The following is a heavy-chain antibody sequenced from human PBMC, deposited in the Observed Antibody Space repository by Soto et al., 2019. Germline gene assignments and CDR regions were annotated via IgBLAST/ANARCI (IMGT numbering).Heavy chain of an antibody. V-gene: IGHV3-30*03. CDR2: ISYDGSNK. J-gene: IGHJ6*02. CDR3: ARALEPFSSSWYGYYYGMDV. Sequence: PGGALRLSCAASVFTFSSYGMHWVRQAPGKGLEWVAVISYDGSNKYYADSVKGRFTISRDNSKNTLYLQMNSLRAEDTAVYYCARALEPFSSSWYGYYYGMDVWGQGTTVTVSS. D-gene: IGHD6-13*01. CDR1: VFTFSSYG.